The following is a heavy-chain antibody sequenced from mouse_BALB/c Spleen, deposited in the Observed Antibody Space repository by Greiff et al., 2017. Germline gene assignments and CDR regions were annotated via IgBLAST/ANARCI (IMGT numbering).Heavy chain of an antibody. Sequence: QVQLKESGPGLVAPSQSLSITCTVSGFSLTSYGVHWVRQPPGKGLEWLGVIWAGGSTNYNSALMSRLSISKDNSKSQVFLKMNSLQTDDTAMYYCARGRFYDYDESGFAYWGQGTLVTVSA. CDR1: GFSLTSYG. CDR2: IWAGGST. CDR3: ARGRFYDYDESGFAY. J-gene: IGHJ3*01. V-gene: IGHV2-9*02. D-gene: IGHD2-4*01.